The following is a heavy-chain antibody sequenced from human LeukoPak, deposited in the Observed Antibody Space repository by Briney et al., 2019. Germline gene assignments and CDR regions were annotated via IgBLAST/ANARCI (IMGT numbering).Heavy chain of an antibody. V-gene: IGHV3-66*02. CDR1: GFTVSSNY. J-gene: IGHJ3*02. CDR3: ARVAQEYYDFWSGYRDAFDI. D-gene: IGHD3-3*01. Sequence: GGSLRLSCAASGFTVSSNYMSWVRQAPGKGLEWVSVIYSGGSTYYADSVKGRFTISRDNSKNTLCLQMNSLRAEDTAVYYCARVAQEYYDFWSGYRDAFDIWGQGTMVTVSS. CDR2: IYSGGST.